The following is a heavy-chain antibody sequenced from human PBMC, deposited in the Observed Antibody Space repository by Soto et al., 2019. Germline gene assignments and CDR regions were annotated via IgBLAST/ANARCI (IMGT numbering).Heavy chain of an antibody. Sequence: EVQLLESGGGLVQPGGSLRLSCASSGFTFSSYAMSWVRQAPGKGLEWVSTFRGTGDGTYYADSVRGRFTVSRDNSKNTLYLQMNGLSGGDTAVYYCAKGPDPGAFDIWGQGTMVTVSS. V-gene: IGHV3-23*01. D-gene: IGHD3-10*01. CDR2: FRGTGDGT. CDR3: AKGPDPGAFDI. CDR1: GFTFSSYA. J-gene: IGHJ3*02.